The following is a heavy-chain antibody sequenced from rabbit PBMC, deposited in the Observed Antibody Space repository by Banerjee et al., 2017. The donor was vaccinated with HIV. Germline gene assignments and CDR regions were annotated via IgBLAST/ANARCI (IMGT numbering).Heavy chain of an antibody. V-gene: IGHV1S40*01. J-gene: IGHJ6*01. CDR1: GFSLSNKYV. Sequence: QSLQESGGGLFQPGGSLALTCKASGFSLSNKYVMCWVRQAPGKGLEWIACINTSTGNNVYAIWAKGRFTISKTSSTTVTLQMTSLTAADTATYFCARGYWTDGLHLWGQGTLVTVS. CDR3: ARGYWTDGLHL. CDR2: INTSTGNN. D-gene: IGHD1-1*01.